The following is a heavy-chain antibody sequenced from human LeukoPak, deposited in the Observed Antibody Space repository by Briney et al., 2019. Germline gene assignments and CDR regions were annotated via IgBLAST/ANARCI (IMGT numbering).Heavy chain of an antibody. V-gene: IGHV1-69*04. Sequence: SVKVSCKASGGTFSSYAISWVRQAPGQGLEWMGRIIPILGIANYAQKFQGRVTITADKSTSTAYMELSSLRSEDTAVYYCARDLPPRDGYNFAFDIWGQGTMVTVSS. D-gene: IGHD5-24*01. CDR2: IIPILGIA. J-gene: IGHJ3*02. CDR3: ARDLPPRDGYNFAFDI. CDR1: GGTFSSYA.